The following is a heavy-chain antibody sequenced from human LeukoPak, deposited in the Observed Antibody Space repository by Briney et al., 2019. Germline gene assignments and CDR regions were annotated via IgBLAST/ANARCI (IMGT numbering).Heavy chain of an antibody. Sequence: GRSLGLSCAASGFTFSTYAMHWVRQAPGKGLEWVAVILYDGSKEHYTDSVRGRFTISRDNPKNTLWLQMNSLTADDTAVYYCARGEFSGLDYWGQGTLVTVSS. CDR3: ARGEFSGLDY. CDR1: GFTFSTYA. CDR2: ILYDGSKE. D-gene: IGHD5-12*01. V-gene: IGHV3-30-3*01. J-gene: IGHJ4*02.